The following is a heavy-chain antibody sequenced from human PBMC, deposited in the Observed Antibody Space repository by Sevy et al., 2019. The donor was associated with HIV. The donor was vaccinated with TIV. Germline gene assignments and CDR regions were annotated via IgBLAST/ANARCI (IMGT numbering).Heavy chain of an antibody. CDR3: ARAPHVVVVPGAPSWFDP. CDR2: INHSGST. Sequence: SETLSLTCAVYGGSFSGYYWYWIRQSPGKGLEWIGEINHSGSTHYNPSLKSRVTISVDTSKNQFSLRLNSVTAADTAVYYCARAPHVVVVPGAPSWFDPWGQGTLVTVS. CDR1: GGSFSGYY. D-gene: IGHD2-2*01. V-gene: IGHV4-34*01. J-gene: IGHJ5*02.